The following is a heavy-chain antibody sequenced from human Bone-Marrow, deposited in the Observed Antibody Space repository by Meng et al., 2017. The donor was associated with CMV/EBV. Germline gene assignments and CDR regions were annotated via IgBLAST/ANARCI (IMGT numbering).Heavy chain of an antibody. V-gene: IGHV3-21*01. CDR2: ISSSSSYI. Sequence: GESLKISCAASGFTFSSYSMNWVRQAPGKGLEWVSSISSSSSYIYYADSVKGRFTISRDNAKNALYLQMNSLRAEDTAVYYCARGGCSSPSCDIDYWGQGTLVTVSS. CDR3: ARGGCSSPSCDIDY. CDR1: GFTFSSYS. J-gene: IGHJ4*02. D-gene: IGHD2-2*02.